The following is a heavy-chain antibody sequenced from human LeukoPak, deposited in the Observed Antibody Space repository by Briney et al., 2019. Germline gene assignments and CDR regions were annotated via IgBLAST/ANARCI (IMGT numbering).Heavy chain of an antibody. CDR1: GFTFSSYT. Sequence: PGGSPRLSCAASGFTFSSYTMHWVRQAPGKGLEWVALIPWHGNNPYYADSVQGRFTISRDSSRNTLYLQMNSLRTEDTAEYYCARLASTVTSPLDYWGQGTLVTVSS. D-gene: IGHD4-11*01. V-gene: IGHV3-30*04. J-gene: IGHJ4*02. CDR2: IPWHGNNP. CDR3: ARLASTVTSPLDY.